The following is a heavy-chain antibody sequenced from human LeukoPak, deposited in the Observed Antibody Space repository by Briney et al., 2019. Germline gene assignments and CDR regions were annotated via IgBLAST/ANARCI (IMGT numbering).Heavy chain of an antibody. Sequence: SATQSLTCTLSAASLTTYYWSCIPHSPGQGSVRIGFIYNSGTTNYNPSLKSRVNIAVDTSKNQFSLKLTSVTAADTAVYYCARVTCGGDCRGHYYYYHMDVWGKGTTVTISS. CDR3: ARVTCGGDCRGHYYYYHMDV. V-gene: IGHV4-59*07. D-gene: IGHD2-21*02. CDR2: IYNSGTT. J-gene: IGHJ6*03. CDR1: AASLTTYY.